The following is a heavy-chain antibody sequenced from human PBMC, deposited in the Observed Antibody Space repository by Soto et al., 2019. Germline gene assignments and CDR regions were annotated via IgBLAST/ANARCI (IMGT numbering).Heavy chain of an antibody. CDR2: IIPIFGTA. CDR3: ARMGSSSPPYYYGMDV. CDR1: GGTFSSYA. D-gene: IGHD6-13*01. J-gene: IGHJ6*02. Sequence: ASVKVSCKASGGTFSSYAISWLRQAPGQGLEWMGGIIPIFGTANYAQKFQGRVTITADKSTSTAYMELSSLRSEDTAVYYCARMGSSSPPYYYGMDVWGQGTTVTVSS. V-gene: IGHV1-69*06.